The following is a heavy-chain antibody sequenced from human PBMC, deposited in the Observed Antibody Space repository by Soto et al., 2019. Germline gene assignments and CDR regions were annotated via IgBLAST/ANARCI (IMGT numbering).Heavy chain of an antibody. CDR2: ISAYNGNT. J-gene: IGHJ4*02. CDR3: ARDPPSYSSGWFRLGGDY. D-gene: IGHD6-19*01. Sequence: ASVKVSCKAPGYTFTSYGISWVRQAPGQGLEWMGWISAYNGNTNYAQKLQGRVTMTTDTSTSTAYMELRSLRSDDTAVYYCARDPPSYSSGWFRLGGDYWGQGTLVTVSS. CDR1: GYTFTSYG. V-gene: IGHV1-18*01.